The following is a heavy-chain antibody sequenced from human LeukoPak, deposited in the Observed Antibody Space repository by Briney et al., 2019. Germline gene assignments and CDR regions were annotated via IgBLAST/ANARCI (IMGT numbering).Heavy chain of an antibody. V-gene: IGHV4-4*07. D-gene: IGHD3-22*01. CDR3: ARDGGNDSSGYFYYSDY. J-gene: IGHJ4*02. CDR1: GGSISSYY. Sequence: KPSETLSLTCTVSGGSISSYYWSWIRQPAGKGLEWIGRIYTSGSTNYNPSLKSRVTMSVDTSKNQLSLKLSSVTAADTAVYYCARDGGNDSSGYFYYSDYWGQGTLVTVSS. CDR2: IYTSGST.